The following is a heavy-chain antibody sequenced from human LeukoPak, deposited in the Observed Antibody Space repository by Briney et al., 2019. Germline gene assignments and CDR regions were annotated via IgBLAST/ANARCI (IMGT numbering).Heavy chain of an antibody. CDR3: ARQPDYGDYEYYFDY. J-gene: IGHJ4*02. Sequence: SETLSLTCTVSGDSISSYYWSWIRQPPGKGLEWIGYIYYSGSTNYNPSLKSRVTISVDTSKNQFSLKLSSVTAADTAVYYCARQPDYGDYEYYFDYWGQGTLVTVSS. V-gene: IGHV4-59*08. D-gene: IGHD4-17*01. CDR1: GDSISSYY. CDR2: IYYSGST.